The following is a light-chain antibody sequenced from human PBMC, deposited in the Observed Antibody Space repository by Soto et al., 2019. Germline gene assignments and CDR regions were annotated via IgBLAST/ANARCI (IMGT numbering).Light chain of an antibody. CDR2: DVN. Sequence: QSVLTQPRSVSGSPGQSVTISCTGTSSDVGGYDYVSWYQQHPGKAPKLMIFDVNQRPSGVPDRFSGSKSGNTAFLTISGLQAEEEAGYSCFSYAGRRVFGGGTKVTVL. CDR3: FSYAGRRV. CDR1: SSDVGGYDY. J-gene: IGLJ3*02. V-gene: IGLV2-11*01.